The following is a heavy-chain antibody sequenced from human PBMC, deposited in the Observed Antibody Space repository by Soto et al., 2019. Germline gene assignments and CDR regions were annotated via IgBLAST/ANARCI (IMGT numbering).Heavy chain of an antibody. Sequence: GGSLRLSCAASGFTFSSYGMHWVRQAPGKGLEWVAVIWYDGSNKYYADSVKGRFTISRDNSKNTLYLQMNSLRAEDTAVYYCATGGPAAMSYYYGMDVWGQGTTVTVSS. CDR1: GFTFSSYG. V-gene: IGHV3-33*01. D-gene: IGHD2-2*01. CDR2: IWYDGSNK. J-gene: IGHJ6*02. CDR3: ATGGPAAMSYYYGMDV.